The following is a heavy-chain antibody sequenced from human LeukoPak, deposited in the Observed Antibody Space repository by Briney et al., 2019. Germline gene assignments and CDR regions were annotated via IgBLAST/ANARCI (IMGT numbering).Heavy chain of an antibody. CDR1: GGSISSYY. D-gene: IGHD6-13*01. J-gene: IGHJ5*02. V-gene: IGHV4-59*01. CDR3: ARDAAAEGWFDP. Sequence: SETLSLTCTVSGGSISSYYWSWIRQPPGKGLERIGYIYYSGSTNYNPSLKSRVTISVDTSKNQFSLKLSSVTAADTAVYYCARDAAAEGWFDPWGQGTLVTVSS. CDR2: IYYSGST.